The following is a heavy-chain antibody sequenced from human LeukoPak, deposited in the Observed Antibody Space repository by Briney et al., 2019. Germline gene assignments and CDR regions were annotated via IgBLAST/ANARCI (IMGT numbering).Heavy chain of an antibody. J-gene: IGHJ4*02. CDR2: IYTRGST. D-gene: IGHD3-22*01. CDR1: GGSISSGSYY. Sequence: PSQTLSLTCTVSGGSISSGSYYWSWIRQPAGKGLEWIGRIYTRGSTNYNPSLKSRVTISVDTSKNQFSLKLSSVTAADPAVYYCARGAYYEYYFDYWGQGTLVTVSS. V-gene: IGHV4-61*02. CDR3: ARGAYYEYYFDY.